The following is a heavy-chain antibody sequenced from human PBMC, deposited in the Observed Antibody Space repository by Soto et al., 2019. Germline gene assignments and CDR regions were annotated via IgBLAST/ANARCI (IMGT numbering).Heavy chain of an antibody. CDR1: GGSISSGVYC. D-gene: IGHD5-12*01. J-gene: IGHJ6*02. Sequence: SETMSLTCTVSGGSISSGVYCLSGMRQRPRNGREWIGYIYYSGSTYYNPSLKSRVTISVDTSKNQFSLKLSSVTAADTAVYYCARDRPSRGYSGYAYYYGMDVWDQGTTVTVSS. V-gene: IGHV4-31*03. CDR3: ARDRPSRGYSGYAYYYGMDV. CDR2: IYYSGST.